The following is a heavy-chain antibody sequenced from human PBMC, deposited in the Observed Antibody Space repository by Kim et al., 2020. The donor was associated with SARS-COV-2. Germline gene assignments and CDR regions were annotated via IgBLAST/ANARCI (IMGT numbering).Heavy chain of an antibody. Sequence: YDIPSRRSRVTISVDTSKNQFSLKLSSVTAADTTVYYCARDSKHSRGCPFDPWGQGTLVTVSS. CDR3: ARDSKHSRGCPFDP. J-gene: IGHJ5*02. D-gene: IGHD6-19*01. V-gene: IGHV4-30-2*04.